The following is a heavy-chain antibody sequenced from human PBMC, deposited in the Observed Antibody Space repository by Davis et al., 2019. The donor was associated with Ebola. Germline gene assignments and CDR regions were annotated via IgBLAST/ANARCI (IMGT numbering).Heavy chain of an antibody. CDR2: IYYSGST. J-gene: IGHJ6*02. CDR1: GGSISSSSYY. V-gene: IGHV4-39*07. Sequence: MPSETLSLTCTVSGGSISSSSYYWGWIRQPPGKGLEWIGSIYYSGSTYYNPSLKSRVTISVDTSKGQFSLTLRSVTAADTAVYYCARRVWFGKFPYEKYATDVWGQGTTVTVSS. CDR3: ARRVWFGKFPYEKYATDV. D-gene: IGHD3-10*01.